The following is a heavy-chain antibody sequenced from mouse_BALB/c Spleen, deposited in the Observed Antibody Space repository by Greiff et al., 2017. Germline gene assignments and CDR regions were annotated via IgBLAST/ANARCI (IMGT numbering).Heavy chain of an antibody. V-gene: IGHV5-17*02. D-gene: IGHD1-1*01. CDR1: GFTFSSFG. Sequence: EVHVVESGGGLVQPGGSRKLSCAASGFTFSSFGMHWVRQAPEKGLEWVAYISSGSSTIYYADTVKGRFTISRDNPKNTLFLQMTSLRSEDTAMYYCARVYYGSSSYYFDYWGQGTTLTVSS. CDR2: ISSGSSTI. J-gene: IGHJ2*01. CDR3: ARVYYGSSSYYFDY.